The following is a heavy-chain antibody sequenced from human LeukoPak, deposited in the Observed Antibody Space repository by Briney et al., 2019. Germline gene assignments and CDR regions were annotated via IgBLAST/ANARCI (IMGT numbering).Heavy chain of an antibody. CDR3: AREWFCRF. Sequence: PGRSLRLSCAASGCTFSSYAMHWVRQAPGKGLEWVAVISYDGSNEYYADSVKGRFSISRDNSKNTLYLQMNSLRAEDTAVYYCAREWFCRFWGQGTLVTVSS. J-gene: IGHJ4*02. D-gene: IGHD3-22*01. CDR1: GCTFSSYA. CDR2: ISYDGSNE. V-gene: IGHV3-30-3*01.